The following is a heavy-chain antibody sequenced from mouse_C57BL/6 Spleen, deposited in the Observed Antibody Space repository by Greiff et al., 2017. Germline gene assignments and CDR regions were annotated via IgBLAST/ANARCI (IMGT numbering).Heavy chain of an antibody. V-gene: IGHV14-2*01. Sequence: VQLKESGAELVKPGASVKLSCTASGFTIKDYYMHWVKQRTEQGLEWIGRIDPEDGETKYAPKFQGKATITADTSSNTAYLQLSSLTSEDTAVYSCASYDYEGYWYFDVWGTGTTVTVSS. J-gene: IGHJ1*03. CDR2: IDPEDGET. D-gene: IGHD2-4*01. CDR1: GFTIKDYY. CDR3: ASYDYEGYWYFDV.